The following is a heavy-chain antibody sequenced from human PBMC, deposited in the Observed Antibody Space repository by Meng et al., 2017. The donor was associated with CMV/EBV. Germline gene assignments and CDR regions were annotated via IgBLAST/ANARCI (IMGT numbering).Heavy chain of an antibody. Sequence: QVKSQQWGAVLLKPSWALFLTCAGYGGSFSGYYWSWIRQPPGKGLEWIGEINHSGSTNYHPSLKSRVTISVDTSKNQFSLKLSSVTAADTAVYYCARGGIAAAGPFDYWGQGTLVTVSS. CDR3: ARGGIAAAGPFDY. CDR2: INHSGST. J-gene: IGHJ4*02. V-gene: IGHV4-34*01. D-gene: IGHD6-13*01. CDR1: GGSFSGYY.